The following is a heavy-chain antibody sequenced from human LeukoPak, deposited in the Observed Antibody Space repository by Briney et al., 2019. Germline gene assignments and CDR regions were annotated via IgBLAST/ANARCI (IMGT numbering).Heavy chain of an antibody. CDR3: AKARSSYSSGYYYFDY. CDR2: INSDGSST. J-gene: IGHJ4*02. V-gene: IGHV3-74*01. CDR1: GFTFSSYW. D-gene: IGHD6-19*01. Sequence: TGGSLRLSCAASGFTFSSYWMHWVRQAPGKGLVWVSRINSDGSSTSYADSVKGRFTISRDNAKNTLYLQMNSLRAEDTAVYYCAKARSSYSSGYYYFDYWGQGTLVTVSS.